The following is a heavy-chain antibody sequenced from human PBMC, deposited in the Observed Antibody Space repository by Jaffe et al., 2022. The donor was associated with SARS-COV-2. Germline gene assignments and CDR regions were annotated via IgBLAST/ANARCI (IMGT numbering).Heavy chain of an antibody. J-gene: IGHJ4*02. CDR2: ITPFNGNT. Sequence: QMQLVQSGAEVKKTGSSVKVSCKASGYTFTYRYLHWVRQAPGQALEWMGWITPFNGNTNYAQKFQDRVTITRDRSMSTAYMELSSLRSEDTAMYYCASSQSCSGGSCYGRLDYWGQGTLVTVSS. V-gene: IGHV1-45*02. CDR3: ASSQSCSGGSCYGRLDY. D-gene: IGHD2-15*01. CDR1: GYTFTYRY.